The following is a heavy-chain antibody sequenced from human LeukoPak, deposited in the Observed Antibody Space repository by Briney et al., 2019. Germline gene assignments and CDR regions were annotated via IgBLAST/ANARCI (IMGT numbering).Heavy chain of an antibody. D-gene: IGHD1-26*01. V-gene: IGHV3-48*02. J-gene: IGHJ3*02. CDR2: ISSSSSTI. CDR1: GFTFISYS. CDR3: ARDMTSGRRTYAFDI. Sequence: GGSLRLSCAASGFTFISYSMNWVRQAPGKGLEWVSYISSSSSTIYYADSVKGRFTISRDNAKNSLYLQMNSLRDEDTAVYYCARDMTSGRRTYAFDIWGQGTMVTVSS.